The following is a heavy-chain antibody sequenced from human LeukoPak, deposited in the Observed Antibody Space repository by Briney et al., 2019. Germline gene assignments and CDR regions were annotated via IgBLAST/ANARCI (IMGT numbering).Heavy chain of an antibody. J-gene: IGHJ4*02. CDR3: ARDPRGYCSGGSCYSGYFDY. V-gene: IGHV3-33*01. D-gene: IGHD2-15*01. CDR2: IWYDGSNK. Sequence: GRSLRLSCAASGFTFSSYGMHWVRQAPGKGLEWVAVIWYDGSNKYYADSVKGRFTISRDNSKNTLYLQMNGLRAEDTAVYYCARDPRGYCSGGSCYSGYFDYWGQGTLVTVSS. CDR1: GFTFSSYG.